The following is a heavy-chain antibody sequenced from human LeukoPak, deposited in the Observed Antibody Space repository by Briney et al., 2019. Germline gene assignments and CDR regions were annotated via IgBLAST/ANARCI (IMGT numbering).Heavy chain of an antibody. Sequence: GGSLRLSCTASGFIVSSYETGWVRQAPGKGLEWLSYINSGGTVYYADSVKGRFTFSRDNAKNSLYLHVNSLRAEDTALYYCARFSSTWYVAFDMWGQGTMVTVSS. V-gene: IGHV3-48*03. J-gene: IGHJ3*02. CDR3: ARFSSTWYVAFDM. CDR1: GFIVSSYE. D-gene: IGHD6-13*01. CDR2: INSGGTV.